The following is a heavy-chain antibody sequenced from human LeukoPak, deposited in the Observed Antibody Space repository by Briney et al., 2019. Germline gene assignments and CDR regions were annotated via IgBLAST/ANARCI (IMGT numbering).Heavy chain of an antibody. V-gene: IGHV3-48*03. J-gene: IGHJ4*02. CDR1: GFTFSSYE. Sequence: QPGGSLRLSCAASGFTFSSYEMNWVRQAPGKGLEWVSYISSSGSTIYYADSVKGRFTISRDNAKNSLYLQMNSLRAEDTAVYYCAKGRYNWNPLGYFDNWGQGTLVTVSS. D-gene: IGHD1-20*01. CDR3: AKGRYNWNPLGYFDN. CDR2: ISSSGSTI.